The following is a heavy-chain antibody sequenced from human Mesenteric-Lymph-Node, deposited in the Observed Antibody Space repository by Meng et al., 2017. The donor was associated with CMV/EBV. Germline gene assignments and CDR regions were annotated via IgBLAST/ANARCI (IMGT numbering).Heavy chain of an antibody. V-gene: IGHV3-53*01. CDR3: AVGYDSRKVAY. D-gene: IGHD3-3*01. CDR2: ICSGDTT. J-gene: IGHJ4*02. CDR1: GFTVSISH. Sequence: LSCAASGFTVSISHMNWVRQAPGKGLEWVSVICSGDTTHYADSVKGRFTISRDNSKKTLYLQMNSLRAEDTAVYYCAVGYDSRKVAYWGQGTLVTVSS.